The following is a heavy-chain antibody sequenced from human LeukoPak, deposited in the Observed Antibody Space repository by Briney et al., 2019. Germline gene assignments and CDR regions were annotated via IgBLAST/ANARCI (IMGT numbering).Heavy chain of an antibody. V-gene: IGHV4-38-2*01. CDR3: ARKYSYTSSWLS. D-gene: IGHD6-13*01. Sequence: PSETLSLTCVVSGYSISSGYYWGWIRQPPGKGLEWIGSIYHSGSTYYNPSLKSRVTISVDTSKNQFSLKLSSVTAADTAVYYCARKYSYTSSWLSWGQGTLVTVSS. J-gene: IGHJ5*02. CDR2: IYHSGST. CDR1: GYSISSGYY.